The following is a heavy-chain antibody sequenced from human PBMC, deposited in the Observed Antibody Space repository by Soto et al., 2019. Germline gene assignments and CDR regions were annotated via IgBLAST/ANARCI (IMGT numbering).Heavy chain of an antibody. D-gene: IGHD2-15*01. Sequence: GGSLRLSCAASGFTFSSAGMNWVRQAPGKGLEWVGRIKSRTDGGTTDYAAPVRGRFTISRDDSKSTLYLEMNSLKTEDTAVYYCTTLPLLIIHNHSRGPGTLGTGSS. CDR2: IKSRTDGGTT. J-gene: IGHJ5*01. CDR1: GFTFSSAG. CDR3: TTLPLLIIHNHS. V-gene: IGHV3-15*07.